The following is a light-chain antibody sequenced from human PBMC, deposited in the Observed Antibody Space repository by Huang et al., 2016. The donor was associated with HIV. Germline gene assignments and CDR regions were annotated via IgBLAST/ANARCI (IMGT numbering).Light chain of an antibody. J-gene: IGKJ3*01. V-gene: IGKV4-1*01. Sequence: DIVMTQSPDSLAVSLGERATINCKSSQSVLSSSNNKTYLAWYQQKPGQPPNLLIYWASTRESGVPDRVSGSGSGTDFTLTISSLQAEDVAVYYCQQYYTTPPTFGPGTKVDIK. CDR3: QQYYTTPPT. CDR1: QSVLSSSNNKTY. CDR2: WAS.